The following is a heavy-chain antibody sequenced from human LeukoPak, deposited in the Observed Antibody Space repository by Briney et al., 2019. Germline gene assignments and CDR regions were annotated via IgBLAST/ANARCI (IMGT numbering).Heavy chain of an antibody. D-gene: IGHD2-15*01. CDR3: AKGPSIVVVVAALGY. CDR2: ISGSGGST. V-gene: IGHV3-23*01. J-gene: IGHJ4*02. Sequence: GGSLRLSCAASGFTFSSYAMSWVRQAPGKGLEWCSAISGSGGSTYYADSVKGRFTISRDNSKNTLYLQMNSLRAEDTAVYYCAKGPSIVVVVAALGYWGQGTLVTVSS. CDR1: GFTFSSYA.